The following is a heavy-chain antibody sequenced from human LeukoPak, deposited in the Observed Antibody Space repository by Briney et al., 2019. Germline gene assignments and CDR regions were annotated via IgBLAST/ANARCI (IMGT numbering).Heavy chain of an antibody. CDR2: IYYSGST. D-gene: IGHD3-9*01. CDR1: GGSISSYY. J-gene: IGHJ4*02. V-gene: IGHV4-59*12. CDR3: ARTYDILTGYYQNFDY. Sequence: SETLSLTCTVSGGSISSYYWSWIRQPPGKGLEWIGYIYYSGSTNYNPSLKSRVTISVDTSKNQFSLKLSSVTAADTAVYYCARTYDILTGYYQNFDYWGQGTLVTVSS.